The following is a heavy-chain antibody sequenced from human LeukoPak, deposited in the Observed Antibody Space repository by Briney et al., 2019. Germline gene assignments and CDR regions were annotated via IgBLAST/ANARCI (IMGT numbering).Heavy chain of an antibody. CDR2: IDNRGST. J-gene: IGHJ4*02. Sequence: SETLSLTCTVSGGSFSFYFWHWIRQPPGEGLDWIGEIDNRGSTQYKPSLRSRGIISIDTSGNHFSLKLTSVTAADTAVYFCASDSDSGFQWGQGMLVTVSS. CDR3: ASDSDSGFQ. CDR1: GGSFSFYF. V-gene: IGHV4-34*01. D-gene: IGHD3-16*01.